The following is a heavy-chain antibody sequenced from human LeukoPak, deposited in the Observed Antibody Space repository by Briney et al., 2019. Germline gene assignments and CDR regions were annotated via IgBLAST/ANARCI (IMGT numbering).Heavy chain of an antibody. CDR1: GFTFSSYE. CDR3: ARDYDSRASS. J-gene: IGHJ5*02. D-gene: IGHD3-22*01. V-gene: IGHV4-59*12. Sequence: GSLRLSCAASGFTFSSYEMNWVRQPPGKGLEWIGYIYYSGSTNYNPSLKSRVTISVDKSKNQFSLKLDSVTAADTAVYFCARDYDSRASSWGQGTLVTVSS. CDR2: IYYSGST.